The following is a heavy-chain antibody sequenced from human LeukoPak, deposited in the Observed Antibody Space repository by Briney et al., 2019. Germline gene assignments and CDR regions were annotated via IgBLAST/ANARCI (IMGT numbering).Heavy chain of an antibody. V-gene: IGHV3-15*01. CDR2: SKTKTDGGTT. D-gene: IGHD3-10*01. Sequence: PGGSLRLSCAASGFXFSNAWMSWVRQAPNKGLEWVGRSKTKTDGGTTDYAAPVKGRFTISRDDSKDTLYLQMNSLKSEDTAVYYCTTDYGSGSYHYFNYWGQGTLVTVSS. CDR3: TTDYGSGSYHYFNY. CDR1: GFXFSNAW. J-gene: IGHJ4*02.